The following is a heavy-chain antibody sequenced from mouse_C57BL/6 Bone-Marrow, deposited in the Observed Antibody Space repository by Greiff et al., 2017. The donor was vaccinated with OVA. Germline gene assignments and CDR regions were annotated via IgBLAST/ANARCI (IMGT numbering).Heavy chain of an antibody. Sequence: EVMLVESGGGLVKPGGSLKLSCAASGFTFSSYAMSWVRQTPEKRLEWVATISDGGSYTYYPDNVKGRFTISRDNAKNNLYLQMSHLKSEDTAMYYCARVTVYYHAMDYWGQGTSVTVSS. J-gene: IGHJ4*01. D-gene: IGHD2-1*01. CDR1: GFTFSSYA. V-gene: IGHV5-4*03. CDR3: ARVTVYYHAMDY. CDR2: ISDGGSYT.